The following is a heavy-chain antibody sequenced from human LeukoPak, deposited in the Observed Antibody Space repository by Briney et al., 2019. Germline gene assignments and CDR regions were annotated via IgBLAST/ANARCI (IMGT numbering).Heavy chain of an antibody. CDR3: ARVVRGVIIYLDY. J-gene: IGHJ4*02. V-gene: IGHV4-39*07. Sequence: SETLSLTCTVSGGSISSSSYYWGWIRQPPGTGLEWIGSIYYSGSTYYNPSLKSRVTISVDTSKNQFSLKLSSVTAADTAVYYCARVVRGVIIYLDYWGQGTLVTVSS. D-gene: IGHD3-10*01. CDR1: GGSISSSSYY. CDR2: IYYSGST.